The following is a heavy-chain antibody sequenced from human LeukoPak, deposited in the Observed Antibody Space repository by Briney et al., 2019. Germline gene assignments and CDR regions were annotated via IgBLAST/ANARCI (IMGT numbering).Heavy chain of an antibody. CDR3: ARFKQGDSSSYYNDAFDY. CDR2: ISSSGSTI. Sequence: PGGSLRLSCAASGFTLSSYEMNWVRQAPGKGLEWVSYISSSGSTIYYADSVKGRFTISRDNAKNSLYLQMNSLRAEDTAVYYCARFKQGDSSSYYNDAFDYWGQGTLVTVSS. V-gene: IGHV3-48*03. D-gene: IGHD3-22*01. J-gene: IGHJ4*02. CDR1: GFTLSSYE.